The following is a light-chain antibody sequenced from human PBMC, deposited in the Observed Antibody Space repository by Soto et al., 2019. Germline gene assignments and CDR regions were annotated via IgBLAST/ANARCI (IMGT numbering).Light chain of an antibody. CDR2: DVS. CDR1: SSDIGGYNY. CDR3: SSYTSTSTLYV. J-gene: IGLJ1*01. Sequence: QSALTQPASVSGSPGQSITISCTGTSSDIGGYNYVSWYQQLPGKVPKLIIYDVSNRPSGVSDRFSGSKSGNAASLTISGLQAEDEADYYCSSYTSTSTLYVFGPGTKLTVL. V-gene: IGLV2-14*03.